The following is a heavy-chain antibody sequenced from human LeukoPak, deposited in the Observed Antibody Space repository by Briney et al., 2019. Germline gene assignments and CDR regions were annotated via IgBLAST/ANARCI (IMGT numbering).Heavy chain of an antibody. J-gene: IGHJ4*02. Sequence: ASVKVSCKASGYTFTGYYMHWVRQAPGQGLEWMGWINPNSGGTNYAQKFQGRVTMTRDTSISTAYMELSRLRSDDTAVYYCARDAAYCSGGSCYSEYYFDYWGQGTLVIVSS. CDR2: INPNSGGT. V-gene: IGHV1-2*02. D-gene: IGHD2-15*01. CDR1: GYTFTGYY. CDR3: ARDAAYCSGGSCYSEYYFDY.